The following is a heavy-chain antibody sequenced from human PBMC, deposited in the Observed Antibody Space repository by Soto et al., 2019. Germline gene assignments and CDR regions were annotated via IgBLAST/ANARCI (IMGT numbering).Heavy chain of an antibody. CDR2: INSDGSST. D-gene: IGHD6-13*01. Sequence: GGSLRLSCAASGIIFSSYWMHWVRQAPGKGLVWVSRINSDGSSTSYADSVKGRFTISRDNSKNTLYLQMNSLRAEDTAVYYCARDKVSSSWPNWFDPWGQGTLVTVSS. CDR3: ARDKVSSSWPNWFDP. CDR1: GIIFSSYW. J-gene: IGHJ5*02. V-gene: IGHV3-74*01.